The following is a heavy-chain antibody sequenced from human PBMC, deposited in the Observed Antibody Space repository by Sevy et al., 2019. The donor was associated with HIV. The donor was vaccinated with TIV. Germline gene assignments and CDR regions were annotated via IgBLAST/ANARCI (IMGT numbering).Heavy chain of an antibody. CDR3: TRPTVYYDIRGGMDV. V-gene: IGHV3-49*03. CDR1: GFSFGDYA. Sequence: GGSLRLSCTASGFSFGDYAISWFRQAPGKGLEWVGLIRSKDYGGTTEYAASVKGRFIISRDDSKSIAYLQMNSLKTEDTAVYYCTRPTVYYDIRGGMDVWGQGTTVTVSS. CDR2: IRSKDYGGTT. J-gene: IGHJ6*02. D-gene: IGHD3-9*01.